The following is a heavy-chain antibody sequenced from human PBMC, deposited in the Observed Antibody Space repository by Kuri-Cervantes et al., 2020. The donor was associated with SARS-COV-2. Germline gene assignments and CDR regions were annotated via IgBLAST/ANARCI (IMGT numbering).Heavy chain of an antibody. D-gene: IGHD4-17*01. J-gene: IGHJ4*02. V-gene: IGHV4-61*02. CDR1: GGSISSGSYY. CDR2: FYTSGTT. CDR3: ARDISKGGGLRHNN. Sequence: SETLSLTCTVSGGSISSGSYYWSWIRQPAGKGLEWIGRFYTSGTTFYNPSLKSRVTISIDTSKNQFSLKQNSVTAGDTAVYYCARDISKGGGLRHNNWGQGTLVTVSS.